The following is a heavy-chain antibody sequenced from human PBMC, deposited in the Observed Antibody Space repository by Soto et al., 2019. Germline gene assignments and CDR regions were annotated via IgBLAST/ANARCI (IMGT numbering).Heavy chain of an antibody. Sequence: SEALSLPRSGSGGSISSYYRGWIRQPPGKGLEWIAYIYYSGSTSYNPSLKSRVSISLDTSKNQFSLKLSSVTAADTAVYYCARTYDGSCPDSGGYGFYIWGQRTTVPVS. CDR1: GGSISSYY. CDR3: ARTYDGSCPDSGGYGFYI. CDR2: IYYSGST. J-gene: IGHJ3*02. D-gene: IGHD3-22*01. V-gene: IGHV4-59*01.